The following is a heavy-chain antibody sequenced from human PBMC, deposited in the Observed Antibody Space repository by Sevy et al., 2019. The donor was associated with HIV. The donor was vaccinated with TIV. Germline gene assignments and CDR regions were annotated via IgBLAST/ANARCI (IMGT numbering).Heavy chain of an antibody. V-gene: IGHV3-48*01. CDR2: ISSSSSTI. CDR1: GFTFSSYS. Sequence: GESLKISCAASGFTFSSYSMNWVRQAPGKGLEWVSYISSSSSTIYYADSVKGRFTISRDNAKNSLYLQMNSLRAEDTAVYYCARDRMITFGGVIVPDWFDPWGQGTLVTVSS. J-gene: IGHJ5*02. CDR3: ARDRMITFGGVIVPDWFDP. D-gene: IGHD3-16*02.